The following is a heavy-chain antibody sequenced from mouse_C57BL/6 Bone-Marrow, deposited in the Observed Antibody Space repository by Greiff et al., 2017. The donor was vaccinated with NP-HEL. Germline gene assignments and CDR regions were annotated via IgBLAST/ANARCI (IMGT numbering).Heavy chain of an antibody. D-gene: IGHD2-2*01. Sequence: EVHLVESGGGLVKPGGSLKLSCAASGFTFSSYTMSWVRQTPEKRLEWVATISGGGGNTYYPDSVKGRFTISRDNAKNTLYLQMSSLRSEDTALYYCARPSTMVTTASYYYAMDYWGQGTSVTVSS. CDR2: ISGGGGNT. V-gene: IGHV5-9*01. J-gene: IGHJ4*01. CDR3: ARPSTMVTTASYYYAMDY. CDR1: GFTFSSYT.